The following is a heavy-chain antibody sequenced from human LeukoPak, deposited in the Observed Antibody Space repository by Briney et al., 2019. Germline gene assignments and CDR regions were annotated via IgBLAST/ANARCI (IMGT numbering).Heavy chain of an antibody. D-gene: IGHD1-1*01. J-gene: IGHJ4*02. CDR1: GFTFSSYS. Sequence: GGPLRLSCAVSGFTFSSYSTTWVRQSPGKGLGWVSSISSSSSYIYYAHPVKGRFTISRDNAKNSLYLQMNGLRAEDTAVYYCASGSGTSPQFDYWGQGTLVTVSS. V-gene: IGHV3-21*01. CDR3: ASGSGTSPQFDY. CDR2: ISSSSSYI.